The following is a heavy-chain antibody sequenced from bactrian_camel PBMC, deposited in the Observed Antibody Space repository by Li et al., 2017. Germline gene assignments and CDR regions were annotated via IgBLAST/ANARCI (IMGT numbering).Heavy chain of an antibody. CDR3: AAGPGDWRTLASRMRTAGFGY. Sequence: HVQLVESGGGSVQAGGSLRLSCAVSGYTLSVSSYCMGWYRQAPGKEREGVAALYSDGPVTYDDSVKGRFAISHDYEENILYLQMNSLKPEDTAMYYCAAGPGDWRTLASRMRTAGFGYWGQGTQVTVS. V-gene: IGHV3S55*01. CDR2: LYSDGPV. D-gene: IGHD8*01. CDR1: GYTLSVSSYC. J-gene: IGHJ6*01.